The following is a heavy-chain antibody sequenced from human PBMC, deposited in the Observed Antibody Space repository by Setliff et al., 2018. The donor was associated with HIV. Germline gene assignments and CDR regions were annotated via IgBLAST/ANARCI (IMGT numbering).Heavy chain of an antibody. CDR3: ARAPRDGNNYGYQPYYFDY. Sequence: GASVKVSCKASGGTFRSYAISWVRQAPGQGLEWMGGIILIFGTTKYAQKFQGRVTITTDESTSTAYMELSSLRSEDTAVYYCARAPRDGNNYGYQPYYFDYWGQGTLVTVSS. CDR2: IILIFGTT. J-gene: IGHJ4*02. CDR1: GGTFRSYA. V-gene: IGHV1-69*05. D-gene: IGHD4-17*01.